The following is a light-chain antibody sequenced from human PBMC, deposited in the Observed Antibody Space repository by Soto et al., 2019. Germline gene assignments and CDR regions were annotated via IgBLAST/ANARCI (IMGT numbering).Light chain of an antibody. CDR1: SSDVGGYNY. CDR3: DSYTSGSSYV. CDR2: DVS. Sequence: QSALTQPASVSGSPGQSITISCTGTSSDVGGYNYVSWYQQHPGKAPKLMIYDVSYRPSGVSDRFSGSKSGNTASQTISGLQSEDEADYYCDSYTSGSSYVFGTGTKLTVL. J-gene: IGLJ1*01. V-gene: IGLV2-14*01.